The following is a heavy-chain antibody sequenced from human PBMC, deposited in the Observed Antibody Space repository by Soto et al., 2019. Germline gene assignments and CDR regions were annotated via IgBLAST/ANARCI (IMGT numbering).Heavy chain of an antibody. V-gene: IGHV1-8*01. D-gene: IGHD4-17*01. CDR3: ARGGETVTNYYYYYYMDV. J-gene: IGHJ6*03. CDR1: GYTFTSYD. Sequence: ASVKVSCKASGYTFTSYDINWVRQATGQGLEWMGWMNPNSGNTGYAQKFQGRVTMTRNTSISTAYMELSSLGSEDTAVYYCARGGETVTNYYYYYYMDVWGKGTTVTVSS. CDR2: MNPNSGNT.